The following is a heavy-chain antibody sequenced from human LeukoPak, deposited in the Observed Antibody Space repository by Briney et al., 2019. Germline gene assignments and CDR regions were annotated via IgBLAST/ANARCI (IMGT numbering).Heavy chain of an antibody. CDR3: ATSSGDSSAWVDF. CDR2: IDTNNENT. D-gene: IGHD6-19*01. J-gene: IGHJ4*02. Sequence: ASVKVSCKAAYTFSNYGVTWVRQAPGQRFEWMGWIDTNNENTKYAQSFQGRLTLTTDSSRSTVYMELRSLRSDDTAIYYCATSSGDSSAWVDFWGWGTLVTVSP. V-gene: IGHV1-18*01. CDR1: YTFSNYG.